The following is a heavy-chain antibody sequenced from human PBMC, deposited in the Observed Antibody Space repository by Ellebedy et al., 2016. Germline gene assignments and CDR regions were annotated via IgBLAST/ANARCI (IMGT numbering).Heavy chain of an antibody. CDR2: MKGYNGNT. D-gene: IGHD3-9*01. CDR3: ASTLLGSFYELLTSFDY. Sequence: ASVKVSXKASGYTFTTYGVIWVRQAPGQGLEWMGWMKGYNGNTNYAQKYQGRVTMTTDTSTDTAYMELRSLRSDDTAVYYCASTLLGSFYELLTSFDYWGQGTLVAVSS. V-gene: IGHV1-18*01. J-gene: IGHJ4*02. CDR1: GYTFTTYG.